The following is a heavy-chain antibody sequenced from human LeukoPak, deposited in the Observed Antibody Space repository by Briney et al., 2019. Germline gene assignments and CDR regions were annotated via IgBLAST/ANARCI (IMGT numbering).Heavy chain of an antibody. CDR3: ARSQIATYYDFWSGYYTGQDFDY. Sequence: SETLSLTCTVSGGSISSSSYYWGWIRQPPGKGLEWIGSIYYSGSTYYNPSLKSRVTISVDTSKNQFSLKLSSVTAADTAVYYCARSQIATYYDFWSGYYTGQDFDYWGQGTWSPSPQ. V-gene: IGHV4-39*01. CDR2: IYYSGST. J-gene: IGHJ4*02. CDR1: GGSISSSSYY. D-gene: IGHD3-3*01.